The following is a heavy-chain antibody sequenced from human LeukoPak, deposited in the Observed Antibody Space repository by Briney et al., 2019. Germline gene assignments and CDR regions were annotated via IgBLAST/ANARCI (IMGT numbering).Heavy chain of an antibody. Sequence: GGSLRLSCAASGFTVSTNYMSWVRQAPGKGLEWVSSISSSSSYIYCADSVKGRFTISRDNTKNSLYLQMNSLRAEDTAVYYCARDSPYGTAGYWGQGTLVTVSS. CDR1: GFTVSTNY. CDR2: ISSSSSYI. V-gene: IGHV3-21*01. D-gene: IGHD2-8*02. CDR3: ARDSPYGTAGY. J-gene: IGHJ4*02.